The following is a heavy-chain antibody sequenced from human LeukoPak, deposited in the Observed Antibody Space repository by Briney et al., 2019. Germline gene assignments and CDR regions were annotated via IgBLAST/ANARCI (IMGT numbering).Heavy chain of an antibody. CDR1: GYMFTGYH. J-gene: IGHJ6*03. CDR2: INPHTGAT. D-gene: IGHD4-11*01. Sequence: ASVKVSCKASGYMFTGYHIHWVRQAPGQGLEWMGRINPHTGATNYAQKFQGRVTMTRDTSVSTASMELNRLKSDDTAVYYCARDGFRVTTTFTYYYYYYMDVWGEGTTVTVSS. CDR3: ARDGFRVTTTFTYYYYYYMDV. V-gene: IGHV1-2*06.